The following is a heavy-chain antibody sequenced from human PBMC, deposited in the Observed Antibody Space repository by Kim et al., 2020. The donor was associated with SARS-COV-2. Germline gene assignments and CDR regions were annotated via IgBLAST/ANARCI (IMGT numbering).Heavy chain of an antibody. CDR1: GFTFSSYE. V-gene: IGHV3-48*03. D-gene: IGHD3-9*01. J-gene: IGHJ6*02. CDR2: ISSSGSTI. Sequence: GGSLRLSCAASGFTFSSYEMNWVRQAPGKGLEWVSYISSSGSTIYYADSVKGRFTISRDNAKNSLYLQMNSLRAEDTAVYYCARGDFVWLLYHSYGMDVWGQGTTVTVSS. CDR3: ARGDFVWLLYHSYGMDV.